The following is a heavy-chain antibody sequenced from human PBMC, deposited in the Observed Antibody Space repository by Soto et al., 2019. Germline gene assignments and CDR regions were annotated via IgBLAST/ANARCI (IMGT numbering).Heavy chain of an antibody. J-gene: IGHJ4*02. CDR1: GVTFSSYS. D-gene: IGHD6-19*01. Sequence: GGSIRLCCAASGVTFSSYSMNWVRQAPGKGLEWVSYISSSSTTIYHADSVKGRFTISRDNAKNSLYLQMNSLRAEDTAVYYCARDRGAVTGQYFDYWGQGALVTVSS. V-gene: IGHV3-48*01. CDR3: ARDRGAVTGQYFDY. CDR2: ISSSSTTI.